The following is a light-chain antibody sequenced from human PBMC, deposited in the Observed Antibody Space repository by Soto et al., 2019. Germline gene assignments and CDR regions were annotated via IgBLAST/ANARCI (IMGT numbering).Light chain of an antibody. J-gene: IGLJ3*02. V-gene: IGLV2-14*01. CDR2: EVS. CDR3: SSHTSSTTWV. CDR1: SSDVGGYNY. Sequence: QYALTQPASVSGSSGQSITISCTGTSSDVGGYNYVSWYQQHPGKAPKVMIYEVSNRPSGVSNRFSGSKSGNTASLTISGLQAEDEADYYCSSHTSSTTWVFGGGTKLTVL.